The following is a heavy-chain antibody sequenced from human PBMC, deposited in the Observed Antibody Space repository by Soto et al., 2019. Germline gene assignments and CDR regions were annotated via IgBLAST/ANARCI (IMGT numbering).Heavy chain of an antibody. V-gene: IGHV4-34*01. CDR1: GGSFSGYY. J-gene: IGHJ4*02. Sequence: SETLSLTCAVYGGSFSGYYWSWIRQPPGKGLEWIGEINHSGSTNYNPSLKSRVTISGDTSKNQFCLKLSSVTAADTAVYYCARGGDGYNPVVDYWGQGTLVTVSS. CDR2: INHSGST. CDR3: ARGGDGYNPVVDY. D-gene: IGHD5-12*01.